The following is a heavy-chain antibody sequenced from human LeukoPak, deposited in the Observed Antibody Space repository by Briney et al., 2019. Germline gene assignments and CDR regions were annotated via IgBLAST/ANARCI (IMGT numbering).Heavy chain of an antibody. CDR3: ARDRSGWFRGDAFDI. V-gene: IGHV1-69*06. D-gene: IGHD6-19*01. Sequence: SVKVSCKASGYTFTGYYTHWVRQAPGQGLEWMGGIIPIFGTANYAQQFQGRVTITADKSTSTAYMELSSLRSEDTAVYYCARDRSGWFRGDAFDIWGQGTMVTVSS. CDR1: GYTFTGYY. J-gene: IGHJ3*02. CDR2: IIPIFGTA.